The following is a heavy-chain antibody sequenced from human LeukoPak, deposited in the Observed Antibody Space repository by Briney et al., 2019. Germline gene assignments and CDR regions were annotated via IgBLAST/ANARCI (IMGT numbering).Heavy chain of an antibody. J-gene: IGHJ4*02. CDR1: GGSFSGYY. CDR2: INHSGST. Sequence: SETLSLTCAVYGGSFSGYYWSWIHQPPGKGLEWIGEINHSGSTNYNPSLKSRVTISVDTSKNQFSLKLSSVTAADTAVYYCARGYMVYWGQGTLVTVSS. D-gene: IGHD3-10*01. V-gene: IGHV4-34*01. CDR3: ARGYMVY.